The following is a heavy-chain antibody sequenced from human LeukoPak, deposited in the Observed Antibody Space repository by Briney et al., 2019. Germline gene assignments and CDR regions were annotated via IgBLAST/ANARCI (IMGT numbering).Heavy chain of an antibody. V-gene: IGHV3-11*01. CDR2: ITNSGSTI. D-gene: IGHD2-2*01. Sequence: GGSLRLSCAASGFTFSDYYLSWIRQAPGKGLECVSYITNSGSTIYYADSAKGRFTISRDNAKNSLYLQMNSLRAEDTAVYYCAREYCRSTSCYGYPDYWGQGTLVTVSS. CDR3: AREYCRSTSCYGYPDY. J-gene: IGHJ4*02. CDR1: GFTFSDYY.